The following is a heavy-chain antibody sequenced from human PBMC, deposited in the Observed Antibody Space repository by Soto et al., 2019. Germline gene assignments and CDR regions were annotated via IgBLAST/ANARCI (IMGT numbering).Heavy chain of an antibody. Sequence: SETLSLTCTVSGASITSTSYHWGWIRQPPGKGLEWIGNFYYSGSTYYNPSLRSRVTISVDASKNQFSVKVSSVTATDTAVYYCARSVGDYYYGMDVWGRGTTVTVSS. CDR3: ARSVGDYYYGMDV. CDR2: FYYSGST. D-gene: IGHD1-26*01. V-gene: IGHV4-39*01. CDR1: GASITSTSYH. J-gene: IGHJ6*02.